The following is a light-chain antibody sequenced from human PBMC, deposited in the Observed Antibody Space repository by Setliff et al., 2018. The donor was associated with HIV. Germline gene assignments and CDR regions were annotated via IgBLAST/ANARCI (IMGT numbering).Light chain of an antibody. V-gene: IGLV2-18*02. CDR3: SSYTTSITVV. CDR2: EVS. J-gene: IGLJ1*01. Sequence: QSALAQPPSVSGSPGQSVTISCTGSTSDIGHYNRVSWYQQPPGAAPKLMIYEVSHRPSGVPDRFSGSKSGNTASLTISGLQPGDEADYYCSSYTTSITVVFGTGTKVTVL. CDR1: TSDIGHYNR.